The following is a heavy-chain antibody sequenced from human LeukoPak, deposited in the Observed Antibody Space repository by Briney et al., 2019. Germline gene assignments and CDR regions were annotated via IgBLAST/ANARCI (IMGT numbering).Heavy chain of an antibody. CDR1: GFTFSNVW. Sequence: GGSLRLSCAASGFTFSNVWMSWVRQAPGKGLECVGRIKSKTDDGTTDYAAPVKGIFTISRDDSKNKLDLQMNSLKPDATAVSYSTTEYYDILTAGGFDYWGQGTLVTASS. CDR3: TTEYYDILTAGGFDY. CDR2: IKSKTDDGTT. V-gene: IGHV3-15*01. D-gene: IGHD3-9*01. J-gene: IGHJ4*02.